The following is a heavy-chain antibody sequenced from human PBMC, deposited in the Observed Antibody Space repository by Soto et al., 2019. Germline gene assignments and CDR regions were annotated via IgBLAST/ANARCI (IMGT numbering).Heavy chain of an antibody. CDR1: TFTFTSSA. J-gene: IGHJ4*02. CDR2: IVVGSGNT. D-gene: IGHD1-26*01. CDR3: AKHREGATYHFDY. Sequence: QMQLVQSGPEVKKPGTSVKVSCKASTFTFTSSAVQWVRQARGQRLELIGWIVVGSGNTRYAQNFQERVTITKDMSSGTAYLELSSLRSEDTAVYYCAKHREGATYHFDYWGQGPLLPVSS. V-gene: IGHV1-58*01.